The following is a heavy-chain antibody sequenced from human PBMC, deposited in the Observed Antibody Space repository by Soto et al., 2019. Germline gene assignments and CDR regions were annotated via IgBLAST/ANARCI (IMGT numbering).Heavy chain of an antibody. CDR3: AHRTTMTIFGLIIDNGIWFDP. CDR2: IYWDGDK. CDR1: GFSLSTSGAA. Sequence: QVNLIESGPTLVNPTQTLTLTCTFSGFSLSTSGAAVGWVRQPPGRALVWLALIYWDGDKRYNASLGNRLTITKDTSMNQVVLTLTNVDPADTATSYCAHRTTMTIFGLIIDNGIWFDPWGQGTRVIVSS. J-gene: IGHJ5*02. V-gene: IGHV2-5*02. D-gene: IGHD3-3*01.